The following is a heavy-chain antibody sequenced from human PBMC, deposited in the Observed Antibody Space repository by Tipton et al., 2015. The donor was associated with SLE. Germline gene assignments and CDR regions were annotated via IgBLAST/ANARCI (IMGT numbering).Heavy chain of an antibody. V-gene: IGHV4-4*08. CDR3: ARENVAADGALDV. J-gene: IGHJ3*01. CDR1: GGPISSHY. Sequence: TLSLTCTVSGGPISSHYWSWIRQPPGKTLEWIGYIYSGGSTNYNPSLKSRVSISVDTSKNQFSLTVNSVTAADTAVYYCARENVAADGALDVWGQGTMVTVSS. D-gene: IGHD6-13*01. CDR2: IYSGGST.